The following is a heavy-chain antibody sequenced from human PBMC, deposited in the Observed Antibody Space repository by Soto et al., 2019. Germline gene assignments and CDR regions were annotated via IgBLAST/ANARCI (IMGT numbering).Heavy chain of an antibody. D-gene: IGHD3-9*01. CDR2: IDPNDSHI. Sequence: GESLKISCKASGYSFTTYWINWVRQMPGKGLEWMGRIDPNDSHINYSPSFQGHVTISADKSINTAYLQWNSLKASDTAMYYCARQGSCSTTGCYNPMYYYYDMDVWGQGTTVTVSS. CDR1: GYSFTTYW. CDR3: ARQGSCSTTGCYNPMYYYYDMDV. J-gene: IGHJ6*02. V-gene: IGHV5-10-1*01.